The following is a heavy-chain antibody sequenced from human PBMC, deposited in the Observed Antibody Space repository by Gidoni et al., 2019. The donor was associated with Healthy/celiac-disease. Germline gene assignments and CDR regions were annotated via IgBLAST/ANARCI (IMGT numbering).Heavy chain of an antibody. CDR2: ISSSSSYI. V-gene: IGHV3-21*01. CDR1: GFTFSSYS. J-gene: IGHJ6*02. CDR3: ARGEDDYSNSYYYALDV. Sequence: EVQLVESGGGLVKPGGSLRLSCAASGFTFSSYSMTWVRQAPGKGLEWVSSISSSSSYIYYADSVKGRFTISRDNAKKSLYLQMNSLRAEDTAVYYCARGEDDYSNSYYYALDVWGQGTTVTVSS. D-gene: IGHD4-4*01.